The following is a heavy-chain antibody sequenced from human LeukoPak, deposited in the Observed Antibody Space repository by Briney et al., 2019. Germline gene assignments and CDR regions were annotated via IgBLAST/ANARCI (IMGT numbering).Heavy chain of an antibody. CDR1: GGTFSSYA. V-gene: IGHV1-69*13. CDR3: ASSSGSYSDDSVQFDY. J-gene: IGHJ4*02. Sequence: ASVKVSCKASGGTFSSYAISWVRQAPGQGLEWMGGIIPIFGTANYAQKFQGRVTITADESTSTAYMELSSLRSKDTAVYYCASSSGSYSDDSVQFDYWGQGTLVTVSS. D-gene: IGHD1-26*01. CDR2: IIPIFGTA.